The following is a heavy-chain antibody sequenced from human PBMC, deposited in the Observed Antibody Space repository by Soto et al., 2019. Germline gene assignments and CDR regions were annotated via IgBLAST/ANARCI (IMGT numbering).Heavy chain of an antibody. CDR3: AREKYDYGAAFDI. Sequence: PGGSLRLSCAASGFTFSSYAMHWVRQAPGKGLEWVAVISYDGSNKYYADSVKGRFTISRDNSKNTLYLQMNSLRAEDTAVYYCAREKYDYGAAFDIWGQGTMVTVSS. V-gene: IGHV3-30-3*01. D-gene: IGHD4-17*01. J-gene: IGHJ3*02. CDR2: ISYDGSNK. CDR1: GFTFSSYA.